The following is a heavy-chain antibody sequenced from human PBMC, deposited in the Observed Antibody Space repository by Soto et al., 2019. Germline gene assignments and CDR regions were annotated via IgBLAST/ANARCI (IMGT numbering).Heavy chain of an antibody. V-gene: IGHV4-31*03. Sequence: QVQLQESGPGLVKPSQTLSLTCTVSGGSISSGGYYWSWIRQHPGKGLEWIGYIYYSGSTYYNPLLKIRVTISVEPSKYQFSLKLSSVTAADTAVYYCARDPRDGYNTYWYFDLWGRGTLVTVSS. D-gene: IGHD5-12*01. CDR3: ARDPRDGYNTYWYFDL. J-gene: IGHJ2*01. CDR2: IYYSGST. CDR1: GGSISSGGYY.